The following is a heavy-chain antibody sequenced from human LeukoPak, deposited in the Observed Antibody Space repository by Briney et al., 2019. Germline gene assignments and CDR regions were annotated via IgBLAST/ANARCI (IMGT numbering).Heavy chain of an antibody. Sequence: SETLSLTCAVYGGSFSGYYWSWIRQPPGKGLEWIGEINHSGSTNYNPSLKSRVTISVDTSKNQFSLKLSSVTAADTAVYYCATRDDSSGVGDYWGQGTLVTVSS. CDR3: ATRDDSSGVGDY. D-gene: IGHD3-22*01. J-gene: IGHJ4*02. CDR2: INHSGST. CDR1: GGSFSGYY. V-gene: IGHV4-34*01.